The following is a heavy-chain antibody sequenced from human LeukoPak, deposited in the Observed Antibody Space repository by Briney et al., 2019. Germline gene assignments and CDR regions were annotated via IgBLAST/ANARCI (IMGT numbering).Heavy chain of an antibody. CDR2: ISGSGDST. J-gene: IGHJ4*02. D-gene: IGHD2-15*01. CDR1: GFTFSSYA. Sequence: GGSLRLSCAASGFTFSSYAMSWVRQAPGKGLEWVSAISGSGDSTYYGDSVKGRFTISRDNSKNTLYLQMNSLRAEDTAVYYCVRDGMGATPVDYWGQGALVTVSS. CDR3: VRDGMGATPVDY. V-gene: IGHV3-23*01.